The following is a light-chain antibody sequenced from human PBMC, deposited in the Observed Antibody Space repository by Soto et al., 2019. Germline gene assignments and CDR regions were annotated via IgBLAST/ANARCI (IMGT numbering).Light chain of an antibody. Sequence: DIQMTQSPSTLSGSVGDRVTITCRASQTISSWLAWYQQKPGKAPKLLMFDASTLASGVPLRFSGSVSETGFTLTISSLQPDDFATYYCQQYDSFSTFGQGTKVDIK. J-gene: IGKJ1*01. CDR3: QQYDSFST. CDR2: DAS. CDR1: QTISSW. V-gene: IGKV1-5*01.